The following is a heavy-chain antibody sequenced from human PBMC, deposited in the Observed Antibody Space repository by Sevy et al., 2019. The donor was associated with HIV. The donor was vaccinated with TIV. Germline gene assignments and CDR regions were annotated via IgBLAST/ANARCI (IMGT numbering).Heavy chain of an antibody. J-gene: IGHJ4*02. V-gene: IGHV3-30*04. D-gene: IGHD3-22*01. Sequence: GGSLRLSCAASGIMHWVRQAPGRGLEWVAGLSQDGVGKYYLDSVKGRLIVSSDNSQNKVYLEINRLRTEDTAVYYCAGGGGSSGRCGYFHYWGLGTMVTVSS. CDR1: GI. CDR2: LSQDGVGK. CDR3: AGGGGSSGRCGYFHY.